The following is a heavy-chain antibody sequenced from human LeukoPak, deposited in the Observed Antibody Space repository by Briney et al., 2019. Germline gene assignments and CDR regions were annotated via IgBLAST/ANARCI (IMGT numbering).Heavy chain of an antibody. D-gene: IGHD3-22*01. CDR3: ARYMYYYDSSGYYFAGPTNWFDP. V-gene: IGHV5-51*01. CDR2: IYPGDSDT. J-gene: IGHJ5*02. Sequence: GESLKISCKGSGYSFTSYWIGWVRQMPGKGLEWMGIIYPGDSDTRYSPSFQGQVTISADKSISTAYLQWSSLKASDTAMYYCARYMYYYDSSGYYFAGPTNWFDPWGQGTLVTVSS. CDR1: GYSFTSYW.